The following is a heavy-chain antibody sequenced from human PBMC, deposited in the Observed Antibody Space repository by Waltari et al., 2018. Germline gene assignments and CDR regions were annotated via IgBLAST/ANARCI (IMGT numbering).Heavy chain of an antibody. CDR1: GFTFDTYA. Sequence: EVQLVESGGGLVQPEGSLRLSCAASGFTFDTYAMNWVRQAPGKGLEWVSTISGSGRSTFYADTVKGRFTISRDNSNNTLIRQMDSLRAEDTAFYYGAREYYLDYWGQGALVIVSS. CDR3: AREYYLDY. J-gene: IGHJ4*02. CDR2: ISGSGRST. V-gene: IGHV3-23*04.